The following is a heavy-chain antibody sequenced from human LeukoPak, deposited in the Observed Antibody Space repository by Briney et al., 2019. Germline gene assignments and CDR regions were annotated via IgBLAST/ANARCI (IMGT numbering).Heavy chain of an antibody. Sequence: GASVKVSCKASGYTFTGYYMHWVRQAPGQGLEWMGWINPNSGGTNYAQKFQGRVTMTRDTSISTAYMELSRLRSDDTAVYYCARDPRGVIGSAWGNCFDPWGQGTLVTVSS. D-gene: IGHD6-19*01. J-gene: IGHJ5*02. V-gene: IGHV1-2*02. CDR1: GYTFTGYY. CDR2: INPNSGGT. CDR3: ARDPRGVIGSAWGNCFDP.